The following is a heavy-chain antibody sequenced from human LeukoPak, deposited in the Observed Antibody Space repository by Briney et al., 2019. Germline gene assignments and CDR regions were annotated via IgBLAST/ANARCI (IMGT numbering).Heavy chain of an antibody. D-gene: IGHD3-9*01. CDR2: ISYDGSNK. CDR3: ANAPRLRYFDWLIDY. CDR1: GFTFNSYD. V-gene: IGHV3-30*18. Sequence: GGSLRLSCAASGFTFNSYDMHWVRQSPGKGLEWVADISYDGSNKYYADSVKGRFTISRDNSKNTLYLQMNSLRAEDTAVYYCANAPRLRYFDWLIDYWGQGTLVTVSS. J-gene: IGHJ4*02.